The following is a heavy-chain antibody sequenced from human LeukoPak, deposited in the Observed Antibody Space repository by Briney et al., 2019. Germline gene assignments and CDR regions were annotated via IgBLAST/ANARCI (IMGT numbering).Heavy chain of an antibody. D-gene: IGHD2-2*01. J-gene: IGHJ6*03. CDR2: ISSSSSYM. CDR3: ARDDGDIVVVPTGMDV. CDR1: GFTFSSYS. V-gene: IGHV3-21*01. Sequence: GGSLRLSCAASGFTFSSYSMNWVRQAPWKGLEWVSSISSSSSYMYYADSVRGRFTISRDNAKNSLSLQMNSLRAEDTAVYYCARDDGDIVVVPTGMDVWGKGTTVTVSS.